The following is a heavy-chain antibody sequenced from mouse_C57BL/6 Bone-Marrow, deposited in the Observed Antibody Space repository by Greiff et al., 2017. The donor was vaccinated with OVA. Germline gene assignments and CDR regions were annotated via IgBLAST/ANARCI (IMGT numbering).Heavy chain of an antibody. CDR2: IFPGSGST. D-gene: IGHD2-5*01. CDR1: GYTFTDYY. CDR3: ARREDSNYVWFAY. V-gene: IGHV1-75*01. Sequence: QVQLKQSGPELVKPGASVKISCKASGYTFTDYYINWVKQRPGQGLEWIGWIFPGSGSTYYNEKFKGKATLTVDKSSSTAYMLLSSLTSEDSAVYFCARREDSNYVWFAYWGQGTLVTVSA. J-gene: IGHJ3*01.